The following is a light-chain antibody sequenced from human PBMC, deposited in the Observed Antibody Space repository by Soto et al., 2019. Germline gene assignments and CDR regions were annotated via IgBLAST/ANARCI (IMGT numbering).Light chain of an antibody. CDR2: YTS. CDR1: QSVSSN. V-gene: IGKV3-11*01. Sequence: EIVMTQSPATLSVSPGERATLSCRASQSVSSNLAWYQQKPGHAPRLLIYYTSNRATGIPARFSGSGSGTDFTLTINSLAPEDFAIYYCHQRQSWPRTFGQGTKVDIK. CDR3: HQRQSWPRT. J-gene: IGKJ1*01.